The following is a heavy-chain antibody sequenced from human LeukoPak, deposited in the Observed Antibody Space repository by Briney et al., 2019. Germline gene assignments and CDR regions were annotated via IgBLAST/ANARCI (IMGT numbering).Heavy chain of an antibody. J-gene: IGHJ3*02. D-gene: IGHD4/OR15-4a*01. Sequence: PGGSLRLSCAASGFTVSSNYMSWVRQAPGKGLEWVSVIYSGGSTYYADSVKGRFTISRDNSKNTLYPQMNSLRAEDTAVYYCARYGGHTKGAFDIWGQGTMITVSS. CDR2: IYSGGST. CDR1: GFTVSSNY. V-gene: IGHV3-53*01. CDR3: ARYGGHTKGAFDI.